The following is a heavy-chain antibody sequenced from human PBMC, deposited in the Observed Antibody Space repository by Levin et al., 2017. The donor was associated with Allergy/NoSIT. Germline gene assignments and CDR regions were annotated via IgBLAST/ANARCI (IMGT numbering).Heavy chain of an antibody. CDR1: GFTFSSYS. CDR3: ARVLRYFDWLFSPDAKKNYYYGMDV. D-gene: IGHD3-9*01. CDR2: ISSSSSTI. Sequence: PGGSLRLSCAASGFTFSSYSMNWVRQAPGKGLEWVSYISSSSSTIYYADSVKGRFTISRDNAKNSLYLQMNSLRDEDTAVYYCARVLRYFDWLFSPDAKKNYYYGMDVWGQGTTVTVSS. J-gene: IGHJ6*02. V-gene: IGHV3-48*02.